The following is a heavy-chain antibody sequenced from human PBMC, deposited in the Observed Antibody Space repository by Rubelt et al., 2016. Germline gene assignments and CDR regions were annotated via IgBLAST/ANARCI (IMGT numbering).Heavy chain of an antibody. J-gene: IGHJ4*02. CDR1: GFTFGDHA. CDR2: IKHDGSEK. D-gene: IGHD3-16*01. V-gene: IGHV3-7*03. CDR3: ARVLYSYAFYDY. Sequence: EVQLVESGGGLVQPGRSLRLACTSSGFTFGDHAMSWFRQAPGKGLEWVATIKHDGSEKYYEDSVKGRFTISRDNAKNSLFRQMTSLRAADTAVYYCARVLYSYAFYDYWGQGTLVTVSS.